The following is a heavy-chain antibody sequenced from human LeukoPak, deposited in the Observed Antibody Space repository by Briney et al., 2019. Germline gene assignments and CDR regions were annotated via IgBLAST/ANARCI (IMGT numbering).Heavy chain of an antibody. J-gene: IGHJ4*02. V-gene: IGHV4-38-2*02. CDR2: IYHSGST. CDR1: GYSISSGYY. Sequence: SEALSLTCTVSGYSISSGYYWGWIRQPPGKGLEWIGSIYHSGSTYYNPSLKSRVTISVDTSKNQFSLKLSSVTAADTAVYYCASGLRSLLDYWGQGTLVTVSS. D-gene: IGHD4-17*01. CDR3: ASGLRSLLDY.